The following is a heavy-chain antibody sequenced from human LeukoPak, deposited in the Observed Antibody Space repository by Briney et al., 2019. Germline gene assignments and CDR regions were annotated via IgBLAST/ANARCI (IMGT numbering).Heavy chain of an antibody. CDR3: ARELKTSGYSSGWYGYYGMDV. V-gene: IGHV1-69*01. CDR1: GGTFSSYA. CDR2: IIPIFGTA. D-gene: IGHD6-19*01. Sequence: SVNVSCKASGGTFSSYAISWVRQAPGQGLEWMGGIIPIFGTANYAQKFQGRVTITADESTSTAYMELSSLRSEDTAVYYCARELKTSGYSSGWYGYYGMDVWGQGTTVTVSS. J-gene: IGHJ6*02.